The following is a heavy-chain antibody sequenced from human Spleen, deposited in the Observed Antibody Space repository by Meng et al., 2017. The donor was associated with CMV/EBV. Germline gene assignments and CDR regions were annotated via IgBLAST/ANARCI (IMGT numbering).Heavy chain of an antibody. CDR2: ISKDGNT. V-gene: IGHV3-74*03. Sequence: LACTASGFTFSNYWMHWGRQAPGKGLVWVSRISKDGNTTYADSVKGRFTISRDNAKNTLYLQMNDLRAEDTAIYYCAREGYTGRLFDYWGQGTLVTVSS. CDR1: GFTFSNYW. J-gene: IGHJ4*02. D-gene: IGHD1-26*01. CDR3: AREGYTGRLFDY.